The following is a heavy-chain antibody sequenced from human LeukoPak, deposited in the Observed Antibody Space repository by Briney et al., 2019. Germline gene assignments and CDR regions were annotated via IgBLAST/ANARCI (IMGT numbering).Heavy chain of an antibody. Sequence: PGGSLRLSCLASGFTFSSYAMSWVRQAPEKGLEWVSAISGSGGSTYYADSVKGRFTISRDNSKNTLYLQMNSLRAEDMAVYYCAKELGMATIRMDVWGQGTTVTVSS. CDR1: GFTFSSYA. CDR2: ISGSGGST. D-gene: IGHD5-12*01. CDR3: AKELGMATIRMDV. V-gene: IGHV3-23*01. J-gene: IGHJ6*02.